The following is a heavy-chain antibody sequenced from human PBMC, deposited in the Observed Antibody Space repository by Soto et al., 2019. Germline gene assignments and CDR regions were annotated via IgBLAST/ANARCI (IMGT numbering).Heavy chain of an antibody. D-gene: IGHD5-18*01. CDR3: ARGDHSNSFLCKH. J-gene: IGHJ1*01. V-gene: IGHV3-48*01. CDR1: GFAFSAYS. CDR2: ISSSSGSI. Sequence: EVQLVESGGGLVQPGGSLRLSCAASGFAFSAYSMNWVRQAPGRGLEWVSYISSSSGSIYYADSVKGRFTISIDNAKSSLYLPVNSLRAEDTAVSFCARGDHSNSFLCKHWGQGTLVVVSS.